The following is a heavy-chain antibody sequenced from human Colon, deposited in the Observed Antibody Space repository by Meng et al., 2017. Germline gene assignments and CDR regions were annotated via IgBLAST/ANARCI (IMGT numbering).Heavy chain of an antibody. V-gene: IGHV4-34*01. Sequence: QGHLQAWGAGLLKPSANLSPPWAVYAGSSSDNHWSWVRQPPGKGLEWIGEINHDGNTNYNPSLKSRVTISVDTSKNQFSLKLSSVTAADTAVYYCARERLSSGWYGGRWFDPWGQGTLVTVSS. CDR1: AGSSSDNH. CDR2: INHDGNT. CDR3: ARERLSSGWYGGRWFDP. J-gene: IGHJ5*02. D-gene: IGHD6-19*01.